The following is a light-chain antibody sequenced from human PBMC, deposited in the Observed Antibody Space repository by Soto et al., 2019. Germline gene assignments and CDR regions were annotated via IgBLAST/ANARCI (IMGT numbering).Light chain of an antibody. CDR3: LLYYGGAQLGAFLV. CDR2: STS. J-gene: IGLJ3*02. V-gene: IGLV7-43*01. Sequence: QAVVTQEPSLTVSPGGTVTLTCASSTGAVTSGYYPNWFQQKPGQAPRALIYSTSKKHSWTAARFSGSLLGDKAALTLSGVQPEAEAEYYCLLYYGGAQLGAFLVFGGGTKLTVL. CDR1: TGAVTSGYY.